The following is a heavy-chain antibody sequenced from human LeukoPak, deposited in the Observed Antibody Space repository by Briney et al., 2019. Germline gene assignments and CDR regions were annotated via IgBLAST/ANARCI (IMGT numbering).Heavy chain of an antibody. Sequence: SETLSLTCTVSGDSITNYYWNWIRQPPGKGLEWIGYISYSGSTKCSPSLKSRVTMSIDTSNNQFSLKLTSVTAADTAMYFCARQVNWDYFGYWGQGPLVTVSS. D-gene: IGHD7-27*01. V-gene: IGHV4-59*08. CDR3: ARQVNWDYFGY. CDR1: GDSITNYY. CDR2: ISYSGST. J-gene: IGHJ4*02.